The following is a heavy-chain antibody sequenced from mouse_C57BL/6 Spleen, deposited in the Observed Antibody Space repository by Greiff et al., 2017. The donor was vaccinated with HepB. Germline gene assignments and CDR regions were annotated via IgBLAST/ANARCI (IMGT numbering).Heavy chain of an antibody. V-gene: IGHV1-61*01. J-gene: IGHJ2*01. D-gene: IGHD2-4*01. Sequence: QVQLQQPGAELVRPGSSVKLSCKASGYTFTSYWMAWVKQRPGQGLEWIGNIYPSDSETHYNQKFKDKATLTVDKSSSTAYMQLSSLTSEDSAVYYCARDGGLRQGDYFDYWGQGTTLTVSS. CDR3: ARDGGLRQGDYFDY. CDR2: IYPSDSET. CDR1: GYTFTSYW.